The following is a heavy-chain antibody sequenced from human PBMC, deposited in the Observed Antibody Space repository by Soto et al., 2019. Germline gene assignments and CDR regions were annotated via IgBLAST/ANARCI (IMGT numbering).Heavy chain of an antibody. Sequence: QSQTLSLTCAISGDSVSSNSAAWNWIRQSPSRGLEWLGRTYYRSKWYNDYAVSVKSRITINPDTSKNQFSLQLNSVTPEDTAVYYCASTRGRGYSDANYYYYYMDVWGKGTTVTVSS. CDR1: GDSVSSNSAA. D-gene: IGHD3-9*01. J-gene: IGHJ6*03. CDR2: TYYRSKWYN. V-gene: IGHV6-1*01. CDR3: ASTRGRGYSDANYYYYYMDV.